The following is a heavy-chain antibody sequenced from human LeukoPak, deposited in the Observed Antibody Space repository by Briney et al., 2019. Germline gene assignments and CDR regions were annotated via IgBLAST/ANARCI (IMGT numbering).Heavy chain of an antibody. CDR3: AKDVRYCSGGDCYGWFDP. CDR2: IIAGGTRT. Sequence: GGSLRLTCAASGFTLNSYAMGWVRQAPGKGLEWVSSIIAGGTRTYYADSAKGRFTISRDNSKNTLYLQMNSLRPEDTALYYCAKDVRYCSGGDCYGWFDPWGQGTLVTVSS. V-gene: IGHV3-23*01. J-gene: IGHJ5*02. D-gene: IGHD2-15*01. CDR1: GFTLNSYA.